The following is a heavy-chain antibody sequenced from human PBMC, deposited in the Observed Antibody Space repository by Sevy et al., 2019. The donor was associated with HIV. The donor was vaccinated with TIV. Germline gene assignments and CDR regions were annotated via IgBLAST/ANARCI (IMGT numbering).Heavy chain of an antibody. CDR2: INHSGST. CDR3: ARAPPVVVVPGAPSWFDP. V-gene: IGHV4-34*01. Sequence: SETLSLTCAVYGGSFSGYYWNWIRQSPGKGLEWIGEINHSGSTHYNPSLKSRVTISVDTSKNQFSLGLNSVTAADTAVYYCARAPPVVVVPGAPSWFDPWGQETLVTVSS. J-gene: IGHJ5*02. CDR1: GGSFSGYY. D-gene: IGHD2-2*01.